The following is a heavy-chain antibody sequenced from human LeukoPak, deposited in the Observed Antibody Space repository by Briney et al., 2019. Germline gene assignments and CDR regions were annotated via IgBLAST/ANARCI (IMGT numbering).Heavy chain of an antibody. Sequence: GGSLRLSCAASGFTFSGYGMHWVRQPPGKGLEWVTFIRNDGSNKYYADSVKGRFTISRDNSKNTLSLQMNSLRAEDSAVYYCAESGSGFSYGKDWGQGTLVTVSS. D-gene: IGHD5-18*01. J-gene: IGHJ4*02. CDR1: GFTFSGYG. V-gene: IGHV3-30*02. CDR3: AESGSGFSYGKD. CDR2: IRNDGSNK.